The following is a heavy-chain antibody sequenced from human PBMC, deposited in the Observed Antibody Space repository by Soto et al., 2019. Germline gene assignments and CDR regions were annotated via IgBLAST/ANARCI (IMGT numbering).Heavy chain of an antibody. D-gene: IGHD1-1*01. J-gene: IGHJ4*02. CDR1: GFTFSTYW. CDR2: VDSGGSST. CDR3: ARDNSNSY. Sequence: EMQLVESGGDLVQPGGSLRLSCVASGFTFSTYWMHWVRQAPGKGLVWVSRVDSGGSSTNYADSVKGRFTISRDNAKNTLYLQMSSLRAEDTGVYYCARDNSNSYWGQGTRVTVSS. V-gene: IGHV3-74*01.